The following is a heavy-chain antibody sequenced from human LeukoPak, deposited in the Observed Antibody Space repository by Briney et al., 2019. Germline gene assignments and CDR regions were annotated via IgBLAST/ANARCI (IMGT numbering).Heavy chain of an antibody. D-gene: IGHD4-17*01. CDR1: GFTFSSYD. Sequence: GGSLRLSCAASGFTFSSYDMSWVRQAPGKGLEWVSAISGSGGSTYYADSVKGRFTISRDNSKNTLYLQMNSLRAEDMALYYCAKVQSDYDAFDIWGQGTMVTVSS. V-gene: IGHV3-23*01. CDR3: AKVQSDYDAFDI. J-gene: IGHJ3*02. CDR2: ISGSGGST.